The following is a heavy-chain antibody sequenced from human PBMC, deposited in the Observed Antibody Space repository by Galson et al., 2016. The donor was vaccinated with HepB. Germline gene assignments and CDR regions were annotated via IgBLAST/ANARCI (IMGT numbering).Heavy chain of an antibody. J-gene: IGHJ5*02. CDR1: GGTFSSNG. V-gene: IGHV1-69*04. CDR2: IVPVLGIV. Sequence: SVKVSCKAFGGTFSSNGISWVRQAPRQGLEWMGRIVPVLGIVTYAQKFQGRVTISADKLTSTAYMELSSLTSEDTAVYYCAIGRGWSEGSWFDPWGQGTLVIVSS. D-gene: IGHD6-19*01. CDR3: AIGRGWSEGSWFDP.